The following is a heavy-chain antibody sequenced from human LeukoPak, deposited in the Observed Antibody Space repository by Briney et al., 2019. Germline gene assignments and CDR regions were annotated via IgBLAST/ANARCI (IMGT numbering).Heavy chain of an antibody. V-gene: IGHV3-21*01. J-gene: IGHJ4*02. CDR2: ISSSSSYI. CDR1: GFTFSSYS. CDR3: ARENGGYDKGDCYDH. Sequence: SGGSLRLSCAASGFTFSSYSMNWVRQAPGKGLEWVSSISSSSSYINYADSVKGRFTISRDNAKNSLYLQMNSLRAEDTAVYYCARENGGYDKGDCYDHWGQGTLVTVSS. D-gene: IGHD5-12*01.